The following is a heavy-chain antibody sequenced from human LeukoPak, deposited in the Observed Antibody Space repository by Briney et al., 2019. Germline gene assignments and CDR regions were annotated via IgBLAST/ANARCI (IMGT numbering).Heavy chain of an antibody. Sequence: PSETLSLTCTVSGGSIFSYYWSWIRQPPGKGLEWVGYIYYSGSTNYNPSLKSRVTMSLDTSKNQFSLKLSSVTAADTAVYYCARSYYDILTGYDPWGQGTLVTVSS. V-gene: IGHV4-59*08. CDR1: GGSIFSYY. J-gene: IGHJ5*02. CDR2: IYYSGST. CDR3: ARSYYDILTGYDP. D-gene: IGHD3-9*01.